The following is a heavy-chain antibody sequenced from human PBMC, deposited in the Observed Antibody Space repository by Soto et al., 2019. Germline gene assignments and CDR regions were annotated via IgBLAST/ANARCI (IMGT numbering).Heavy chain of an antibody. CDR1: GYSFTSYW. V-gene: IGHV5-10-1*01. J-gene: IGHJ6*02. CDR2: IDPSDSYT. D-gene: IGHD1-20*01. CDR3: ARARITGTTSDYYYYGMDV. Sequence: GESLKISCKGSGYSFTSYWIGWVRQMPGKGLEWMGRIDPSDSYTNYSPSFQGHVTISADKSISTAYLQWSSLKASDTAMYYCARARITGTTSDYYYYGMDVWGQGTTVTVSS.